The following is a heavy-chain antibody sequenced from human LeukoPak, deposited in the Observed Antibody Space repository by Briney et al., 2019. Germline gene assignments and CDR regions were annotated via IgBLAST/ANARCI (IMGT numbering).Heavy chain of an antibody. CDR3: ARSLRGQPHFDY. CDR2: INPSGGST. J-gene: IGHJ4*02. Sequence: GASVKVSCKASGYTFTSYYMHWVRQAPGQGLEWMGIINPSGGSTSYAQKFQGGVTMTRDTSTSTVYMELSSLRSEDTAVYYCARSLRGQPHFDYWGQGTLVTVSS. CDR1: GYTFTSYY. D-gene: IGHD3-16*01. V-gene: IGHV1-46*01.